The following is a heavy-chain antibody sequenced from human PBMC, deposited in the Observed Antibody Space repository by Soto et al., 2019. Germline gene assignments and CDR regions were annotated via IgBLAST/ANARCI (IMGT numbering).Heavy chain of an antibody. CDR2: ISAYNGNT. J-gene: IGHJ5*02. CDR3: ARVSDILTGRNWFDP. V-gene: IGHV1-18*04. Sequence: ASVKVSCKASGYTFTSYGMSWVRQAPGQGLEWMGWISAYNGNTNYAQKLQGRVTMTTDTSTSTAYMELRSLRSDDTAVYYCARVSDILTGRNWFDPWGQGTLVTVSS. CDR1: GYTFTSYG. D-gene: IGHD3-9*01.